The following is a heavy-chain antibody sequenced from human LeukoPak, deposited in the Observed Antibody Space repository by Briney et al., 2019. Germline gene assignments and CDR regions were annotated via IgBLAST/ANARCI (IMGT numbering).Heavy chain of an antibody. CDR1: GFTFTSSA. Sequence: ASVKVSCKASGFTFTSSAMQWVRQARGQRLEWIAWIVVGSGNTNYAQKFQERVTITRDMSTSTAYMELSSLRSEDTAVYYCAAWTLARVPRDTYYYDSSGYYPYFDYWGQGTLVTVSS. D-gene: IGHD3-22*01. J-gene: IGHJ4*02. CDR2: IVVGSGNT. V-gene: IGHV1-58*02. CDR3: AAWTLARVPRDTYYYDSSGYYPYFDY.